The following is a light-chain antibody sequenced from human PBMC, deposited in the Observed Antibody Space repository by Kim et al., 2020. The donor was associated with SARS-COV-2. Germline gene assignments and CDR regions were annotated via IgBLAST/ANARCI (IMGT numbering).Light chain of an antibody. V-gene: IGKV3-11*01. CDR3: QQRSNWPPYT. Sequence: SPGQRATPSCMARQLVKNYLAWVPPKPGQSPRLLIYDASKRAAGIPARFSGSGSGTDFTLPISSLEPEDIAVYYCQQRSNWPPYTFGQGTKLEIK. J-gene: IGKJ2*01. CDR2: DAS. CDR1: QLVKNY.